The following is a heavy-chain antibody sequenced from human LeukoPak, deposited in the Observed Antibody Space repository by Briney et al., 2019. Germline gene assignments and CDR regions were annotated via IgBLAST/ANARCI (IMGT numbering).Heavy chain of an antibody. Sequence: GGSLRLSCAASGFTFSSYAMHWVRQAPGKGLEWVALISYDGSNQYYADSVKGRFTISRDNSKNTLYLQLNSLRGEDTAVYYCARKTAPGPYYYYGMDVWGQGTTVTVSS. J-gene: IGHJ6*02. CDR1: GFTFSSYA. CDR3: ARKTAPGPYYYYGMDV. V-gene: IGHV3-30*04. CDR2: ISYDGSNQ. D-gene: IGHD1-1*01.